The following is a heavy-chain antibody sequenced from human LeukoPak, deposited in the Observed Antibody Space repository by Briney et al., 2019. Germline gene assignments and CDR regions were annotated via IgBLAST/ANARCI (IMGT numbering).Heavy chain of an antibody. V-gene: IGHV3-43*02. CDR2: ISGDGGST. Sequence: GGSLRLSCAASGFTFDDYAMHWVRQAPGKGLEWVPLISGDGGSTYYADSVKGRFTISRDNSKNSLYLQMNSLRTEDTALYYCAKDKGGYSYERHFDYWGQGTLVTVSS. J-gene: IGHJ4*02. D-gene: IGHD5-18*01. CDR1: GFTFDDYA. CDR3: AKDKGGYSYERHFDY.